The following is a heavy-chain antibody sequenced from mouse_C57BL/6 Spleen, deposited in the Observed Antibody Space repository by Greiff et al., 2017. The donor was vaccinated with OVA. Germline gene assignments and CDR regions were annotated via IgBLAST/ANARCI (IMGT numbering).Heavy chain of an antibody. Sequence: VQLQQSGPELVKPGASVKISCKASGYSFTDYNMNWVKQSNGKSLEWIGVINTNYGTTSYNQKFKGKATLTVDQSSSTAYMQLNSLTSEDSAVYYCARGLYSNWDYAMDYWGQGTSVTVSS. D-gene: IGHD2-5*01. CDR1: GYSFTDYN. CDR3: ARGLYSNWDYAMDY. CDR2: INTNYGTT. V-gene: IGHV1-39*01. J-gene: IGHJ4*01.